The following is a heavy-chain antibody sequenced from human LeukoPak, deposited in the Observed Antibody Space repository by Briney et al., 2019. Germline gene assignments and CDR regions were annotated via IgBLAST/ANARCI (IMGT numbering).Heavy chain of an antibody. J-gene: IGHJ6*03. CDR2: IWYDGSNK. D-gene: IGHD1-26*01. Sequence: PGGSLRLSCAASGFTFSSYGMHWVRQAPGKGLEWVAVIWYDGSNKYYADSVKGRFTISRDNSKNTLYLQMNSLRAEDTAVYYCAREPQAPATIVGAMGPNYYYYMDVWGKGTTVTVSS. V-gene: IGHV3-33*01. CDR1: GFTFSSYG. CDR3: AREPQAPATIVGAMGPNYYYYMDV.